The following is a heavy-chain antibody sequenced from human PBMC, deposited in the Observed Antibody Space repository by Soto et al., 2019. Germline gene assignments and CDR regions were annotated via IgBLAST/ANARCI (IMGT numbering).Heavy chain of an antibody. V-gene: IGHV1-18*01. D-gene: IGHD3-3*01. CDR2: ISAYNGTT. CDR1: GYTFTSYG. CDR3: ARDRQYYDFGSGSHPDY. Sequence: GASVKVSCKASGYTFTSYGISWVRQAPGQGLEWMGWISAYNGTTNYALKHQGRVTMTTDTATSTAYMEVRSLRFAATAVYYCARDRQYYDFGSGSHPDYWGEGTLVTVSS. J-gene: IGHJ4*02.